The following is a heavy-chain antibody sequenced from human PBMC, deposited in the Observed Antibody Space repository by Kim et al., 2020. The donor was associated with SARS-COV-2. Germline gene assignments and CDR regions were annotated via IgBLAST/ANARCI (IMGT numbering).Heavy chain of an antibody. Sequence: NYAQKLQGRVTMTTDTSTSTAYMELRSLRSDDTAVYYCARVKSARTIFDYWGQGTLVTVSS. V-gene: IGHV1-18*01. J-gene: IGHJ4*02. CDR3: ARVKSARTIFDY.